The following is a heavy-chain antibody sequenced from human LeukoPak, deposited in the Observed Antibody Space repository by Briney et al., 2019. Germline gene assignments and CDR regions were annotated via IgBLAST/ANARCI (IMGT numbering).Heavy chain of an antibody. CDR2: ISGSGGNT. CDR1: GFTFSSYA. CDR3: AKDVDSSGYYLSFDY. D-gene: IGHD3-22*01. Sequence: GGSLRLSCAASGFTFSSYAMSWVRQAPGKGLEWVSAISGSGGNTYYADSVKGRFTLSRDNSKNTLYLQMYSLRAEDTAVYYCAKDVDSSGYYLSFDYWGQGTLVTVSS. J-gene: IGHJ4*02. V-gene: IGHV3-23*01.